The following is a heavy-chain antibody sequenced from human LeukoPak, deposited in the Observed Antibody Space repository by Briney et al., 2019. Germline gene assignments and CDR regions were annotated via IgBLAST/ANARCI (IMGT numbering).Heavy chain of an antibody. J-gene: IGHJ4*02. D-gene: IGHD6-19*01. Sequence: VRQAPGXGLEWVSAISGSGGSTYYADSVKGRFTISRDNSKNTLYLQMNSLRAEDTAVFYCAKRSGYTTGWFFDFWGQGTLVTVSS. CDR2: ISGSGGST. V-gene: IGHV3-23*01. CDR3: AKRSGYTTGWFFDF.